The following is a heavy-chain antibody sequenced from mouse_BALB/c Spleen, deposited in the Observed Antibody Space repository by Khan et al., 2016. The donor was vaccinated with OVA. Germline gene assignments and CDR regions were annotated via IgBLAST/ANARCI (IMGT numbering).Heavy chain of an antibody. CDR1: GFLLITYG. CDR3: ARETDYYGDHDAMDY. V-gene: IGHV2-9*02. J-gene: IGHJ4*01. Sequence: QLEEAGPGLVAPSQSLSITCSVSGFLLITYGVHWARQSPGKGLEWLGIIWAGGSTNYNSALMSRLSIAKDNSKSQVFLKMNSLQTDYTAMYYCARETDYYGDHDAMDYWGQEPTVTVSS. CDR2: IWAGGST. D-gene: IGHD2-13*01.